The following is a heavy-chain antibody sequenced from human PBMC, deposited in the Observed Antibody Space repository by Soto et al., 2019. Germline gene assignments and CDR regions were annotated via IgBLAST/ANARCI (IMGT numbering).Heavy chain of an antibody. Sequence: QVQLQESGPGLVKPSQTLSLTCSVSGGSISSGDYYWSWIRQPPGKGLEWIGYIYYSGSTYYNPSLKSRVTISVDTSKNQFSLKLSSVTAADTALYYCARERPEGARLDPWGQGTLVTVSS. V-gene: IGHV4-30-4*01. D-gene: IGHD6-6*01. J-gene: IGHJ5*02. CDR1: GGSISSGDYY. CDR2: IYYSGST. CDR3: ARERPEGARLDP.